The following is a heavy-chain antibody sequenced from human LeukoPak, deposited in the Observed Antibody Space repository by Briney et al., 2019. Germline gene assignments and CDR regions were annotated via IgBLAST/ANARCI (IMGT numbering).Heavy chain of an antibody. D-gene: IGHD4-17*01. Sequence: GGSLRLSCAASRFTFSSYSMNWVRQAPGKGLEWVSSISSSSTYIYYADSVKGRFTISRDNAKDSLYLQMNSLRAEDTALYYCAKSPPPYGDPYYFDYWGQGTLVTVSS. CDR2: ISSSSTYI. CDR3: AKSPPPYGDPYYFDY. J-gene: IGHJ4*02. CDR1: RFTFSSYS. V-gene: IGHV3-21*04.